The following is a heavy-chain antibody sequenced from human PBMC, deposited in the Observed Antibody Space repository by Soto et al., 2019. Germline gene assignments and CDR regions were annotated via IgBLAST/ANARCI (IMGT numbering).Heavy chain of an antibody. CDR3: ARGNWGPTYYYYGMDV. J-gene: IGHJ6*02. CDR2: INPNSGGT. Sequence: GASVKVSCKASGYSFTGYYMHWVRQAPGQGLEWMGWINPNSGGTNYAQKFQGWVTMTRDTSISTAYMELSGLRSDDTAVYYCARGNWGPTYYYYGMDVWGQGTTVTVSS. CDR1: GYSFTGYY. D-gene: IGHD7-27*01. V-gene: IGHV1-2*04.